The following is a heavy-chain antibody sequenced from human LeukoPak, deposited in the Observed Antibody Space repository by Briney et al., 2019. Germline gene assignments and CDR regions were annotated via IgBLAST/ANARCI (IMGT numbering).Heavy chain of an antibody. CDR1: GFTFSSYG. J-gene: IGHJ4*02. V-gene: IGHV3-30-3*01. CDR3: ARDKSRGASSPYFDY. CDR2: ISYDGSNK. Sequence: GGSLRLSCAASGFTFSSYGMHWVRQAPGKGLEWVTVISYDGSNKCYADSVKGRFTISRDNSKNTLYLQMNSLRAEDTAVYYCARDKSRGASSPYFDYWGQGTLVTVSS. D-gene: IGHD3-10*01.